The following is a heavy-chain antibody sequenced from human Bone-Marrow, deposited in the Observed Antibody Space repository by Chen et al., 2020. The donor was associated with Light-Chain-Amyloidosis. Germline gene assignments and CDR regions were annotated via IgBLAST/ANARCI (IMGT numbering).Heavy chain of an antibody. V-gene: IGHV4-30-4*01. J-gene: IGHJ3*02. CDR1: GGSIRSGFDY. D-gene: IGHD4-4*01. CDR2: VSYSGYT. CDR3: ARDLGVDSRDAFHI. Sequence: QVQLQESGPGLVKPSQTLSLTCAVSGGSIRSGFDYWSWIRQPPGKGLEWIGYVSYSGYTLYNPSLNSRVTISLDPSENEFSLELSSVTAADTAVYYCARDLGVDSRDAFHIWGQGTVVTVSS.